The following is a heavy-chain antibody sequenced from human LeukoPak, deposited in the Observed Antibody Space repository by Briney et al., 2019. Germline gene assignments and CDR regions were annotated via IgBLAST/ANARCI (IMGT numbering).Heavy chain of an antibody. CDR1: GFTFSSYG. V-gene: IGHV3-30*02. CDR2: IRYDGSNK. CDR3: ATLNAFDI. J-gene: IGHJ3*02. Sequence: GGSLRLSCAASGFTFSSYGMHWVRQAPGKGLEWVAFIRYDGSNKYYADSVKGRFTISRDNSMNTLDLQMNSLRAEDTAVYYCATLNAFDIWGQGTMVTVSS.